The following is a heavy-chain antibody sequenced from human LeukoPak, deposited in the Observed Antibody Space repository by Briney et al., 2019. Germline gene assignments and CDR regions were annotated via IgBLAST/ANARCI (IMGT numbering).Heavy chain of an antibody. CDR3: ARDSGNGVYGGNSGFDY. Sequence: GASVKVSCKASGYTFTSYGISWVRQAPGQGLEWMGWISAYNGNTNYAQKLQGRVTMTTDTSTSTAYMELRSLRSDDTAVYYCARDSGNGVYGGNSGFDYWGQGTLVTVSS. V-gene: IGHV1-18*01. CDR1: GYTFTSYG. J-gene: IGHJ4*02. CDR2: ISAYNGNT. D-gene: IGHD4-23*01.